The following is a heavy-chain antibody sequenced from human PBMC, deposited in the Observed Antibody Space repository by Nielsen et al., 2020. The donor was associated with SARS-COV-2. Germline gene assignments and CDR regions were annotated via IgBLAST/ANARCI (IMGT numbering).Heavy chain of an antibody. CDR1: GFTFSSYA. CDR2: ISYDGSNK. D-gene: IGHD4-17*01. Sequence: GESLKISCAASGFTFSSYAMHWVRQAPGKGLEWVAVISYDGSNKYYADSVKGRFTISRDNSKNTLYLQMNSLRAEDTAVYYCARTYGDYSNWYFDLWGRGTLVTVSS. V-gene: IGHV3-30-3*01. CDR3: ARTYGDYSNWYFDL. J-gene: IGHJ2*01.